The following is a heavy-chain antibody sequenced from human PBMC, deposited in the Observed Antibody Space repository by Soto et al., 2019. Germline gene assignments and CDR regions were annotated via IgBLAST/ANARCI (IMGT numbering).Heavy chain of an antibody. J-gene: IGHJ4*02. V-gene: IGHV3-49*04. CDR2: IRSKAYGGTT. D-gene: IGHD2-2*01. CDR3: TRDLSDIVVVPAATGFDY. Sequence: GGSLRLSCTASGFTFGDYAMSWVRQAPGKGLEWVGFIRSKAYGGTTEYAASVKGRFTISRDDSKSIAYLQMNSLKTEDTAVYYCTRDLSDIVVVPAATGFDYWGQGTLGTVSS. CDR1: GFTFGDYA.